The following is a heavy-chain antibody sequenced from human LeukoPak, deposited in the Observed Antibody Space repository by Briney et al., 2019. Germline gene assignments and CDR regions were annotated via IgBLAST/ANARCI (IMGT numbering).Heavy chain of an antibody. V-gene: IGHV3-9*01. CDR2: ISWNSGSI. CDR1: GFTFDDYA. CDR3: AKGLWSYDSSGYSCDY. J-gene: IGHJ4*02. D-gene: IGHD3-22*01. Sequence: QSGGSLRLSCAASGFTFDDYAMHWVRQAPGKGLEWVSGISWNSGSIGYADSVKGRFTISRDNAKNSLYLQMNSLRAEDTALYYCAKGLWSYDSSGYSCDYWGQGTRVTVSS.